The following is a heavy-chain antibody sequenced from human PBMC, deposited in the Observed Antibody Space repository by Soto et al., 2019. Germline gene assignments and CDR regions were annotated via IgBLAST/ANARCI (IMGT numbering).Heavy chain of an antibody. CDR3: ARNTRGFYYYYMDV. Sequence: SETLSLTCTVSGGSITSSFWSWIRQPPGKGLEWIGYIYHSGTTNYNPSLKSRVTISLDVSKSQFSLKLSSVTAADTAVYYCARNTRGFYYYYMDVWGKGTTVTVSS. CDR1: GGSITSSF. V-gene: IGHV4-4*09. J-gene: IGHJ6*03. CDR2: IYHSGTT.